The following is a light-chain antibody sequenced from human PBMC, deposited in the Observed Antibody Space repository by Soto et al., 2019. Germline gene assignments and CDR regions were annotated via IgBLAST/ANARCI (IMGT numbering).Light chain of an antibody. CDR3: HQYAASPLT. Sequence: EIVLTQSPGTLSLSPGESTTLSCRASQSVGRNFLAWYQQKPGRAPRLLIHGASYRATGVPDRFSDSGSETDFTLTISRLEPGVFAVYYCHQYAASPLTFGGGTKVEIK. J-gene: IGKJ4*01. CDR1: QSVGRNF. CDR2: GAS. V-gene: IGKV3-20*01.